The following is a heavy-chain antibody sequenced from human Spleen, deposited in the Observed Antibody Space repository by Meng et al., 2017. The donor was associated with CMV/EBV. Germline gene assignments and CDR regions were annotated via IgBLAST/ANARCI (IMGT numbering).Heavy chain of an antibody. J-gene: IGHJ6*02. CDR1: GHPITTNY. V-gene: IGHV4-59*12. CDR3: ARDRAATGYSYYTMDV. D-gene: IGHD3-10*01. CDR2: IYYNEST. Sequence: SETLSLTCTVSGHPITTNYWSWIRQPPGKGLEWIGNIYYNESTKYNPSLRSRVNISIYASKNEFPLALNPVTAADTAIDYCARDRAATGYSYYTMDVWGQGTTVTVSS.